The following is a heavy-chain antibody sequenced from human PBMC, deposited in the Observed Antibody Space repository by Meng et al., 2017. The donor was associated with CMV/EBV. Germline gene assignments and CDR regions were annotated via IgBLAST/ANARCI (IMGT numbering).Heavy chain of an antibody. V-gene: IGHV4-34*01. CDR3: ARGLMVRGSRVNWFDP. CDR2: INHSGST. D-gene: IGHD3-10*01. J-gene: IGHJ5*02. Sequence: QVQLQQWGAGLLKPSETLSLTCAVYGGSFSGYYWSWIRQPPGKGLEWIGEINHSGSTNYNPSLKSRVTISVDTSKNQFSLKLSSVTAADTAVYYCARGLMVRGSRVNWFDPWGQGTLVTGYS. CDR1: GGSFSGYY.